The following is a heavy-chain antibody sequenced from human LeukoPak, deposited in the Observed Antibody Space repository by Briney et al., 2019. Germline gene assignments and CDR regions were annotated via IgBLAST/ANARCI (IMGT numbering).Heavy chain of an antibody. CDR2: ISYDGSNK. V-gene: IGHV3-30*18. CDR1: GFTFSSYG. Sequence: PGGSLRLSCAASGFTFSSYGMHWVRQAPGKGLEWVAVISYDGSNKYYADSAKGRFTISRDNSKNTLYLQVSSLRDEDTAVYYCAKDLEQLLWFGGLDVWGKGTTVTVSS. D-gene: IGHD3-10*01. CDR3: AKDLEQLLWFGGLDV. J-gene: IGHJ6*04.